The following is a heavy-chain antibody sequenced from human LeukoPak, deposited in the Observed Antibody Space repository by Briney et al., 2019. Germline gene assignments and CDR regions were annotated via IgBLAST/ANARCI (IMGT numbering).Heavy chain of an antibody. CDR1: GGTFSSYA. Sequence: GSSVNVSFKASGGTFSSYAISWVRQAPGQGLEWMGGIIPIFGTANYAQKFQGRVTITADESTSTAYMELSSLRSEDTAVYYCARAALGYCSSTSCYHKNWFDPWGQGTLVTVSS. CDR2: IIPIFGTA. J-gene: IGHJ5*02. V-gene: IGHV1-69*01. D-gene: IGHD2-2*01. CDR3: ARAALGYCSSTSCYHKNWFDP.